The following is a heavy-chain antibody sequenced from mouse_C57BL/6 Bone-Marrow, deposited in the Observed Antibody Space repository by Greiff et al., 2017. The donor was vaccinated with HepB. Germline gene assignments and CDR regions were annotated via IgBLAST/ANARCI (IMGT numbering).Heavy chain of an antibody. CDR2: IYPGDGDT. J-gene: IGHJ2*01. Sequence: VQLQQSGPELVKPGASVKISCKASGYAFSSSWMNWVKQRPGKGLEWIGRIYPGDGDTNYNGKFKGKATLTADKSSSTAYMQLSSLTSEDSAVYFCEIYSPYFEYWGQGTTLTVSS. CDR3: EIYSPYFEY. V-gene: IGHV1-82*01. D-gene: IGHD2-1*01. CDR1: GYAFSSSW.